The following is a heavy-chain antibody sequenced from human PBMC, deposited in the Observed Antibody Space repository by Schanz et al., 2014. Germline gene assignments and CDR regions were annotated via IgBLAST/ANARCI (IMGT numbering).Heavy chain of an antibody. CDR1: GFTFSTYA. CDR3: PASWWVEGAPPAPLYDMDV. V-gene: IGHV3-23*04. J-gene: IGHJ6*02. D-gene: IGHD2-8*02. Sequence: EVQLVESGGGLVQPGGSLRLSCAASGFTFSTYAMAWVRQARGKGLEWVSAMNESHSTKDYADSVRGRFTISRDNAKNTLYLQMNSLKTEDAAVYHCPASWWVEGAPPAPLYDMDVWGQGTTVTVSS. CDR2: MNESHSTK.